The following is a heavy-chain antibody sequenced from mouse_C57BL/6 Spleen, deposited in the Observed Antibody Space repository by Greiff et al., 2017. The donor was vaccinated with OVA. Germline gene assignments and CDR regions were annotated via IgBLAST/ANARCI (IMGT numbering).Heavy chain of an antibody. CDR3: ASGYDWYAMDY. Sequence: EVLLQQSGPELVKPGASVKISCKASGYTFTDSYMHWVKQSHGQSLEWIGDINPNNGGTSYNQKFKGKATLTVDTSSSTAYMELRSVTSEDSAVDCCASGYDWYAMDYWGQGTSVTVSS. V-gene: IGHV1-26*01. CDR2: INPNNGGT. CDR1: GYTFTDSY. J-gene: IGHJ4*01. D-gene: IGHD2-2*01.